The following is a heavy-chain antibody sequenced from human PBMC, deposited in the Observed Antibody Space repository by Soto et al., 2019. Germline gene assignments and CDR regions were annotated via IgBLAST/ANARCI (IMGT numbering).Heavy chain of an antibody. V-gene: IGHV3-30*09. Sequence: QVQLVESGGDVVQPGRSLRLSCAASGFSLSDRVMHWVRQAPGKGLDWVALISHDEVKKVYTDSVKGRFAISRDISKNTVFRQMDSLKPEDTAVYFCAREDESSGYAGTFHHWGQGTLVTVSS. D-gene: IGHD3-22*01. CDR3: AREDESSGYAGTFHH. CDR2: ISHDEVKK. J-gene: IGHJ1*01. CDR1: GFSLSDRV.